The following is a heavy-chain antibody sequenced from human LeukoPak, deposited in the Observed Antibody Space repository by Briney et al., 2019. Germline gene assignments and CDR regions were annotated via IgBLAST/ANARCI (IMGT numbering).Heavy chain of an antibody. Sequence: GGSLRLSCAASGFTFSSYTMSWVRQAPGKGLEWVSTISGSGDTTYSADSVKGRFTISRDNSKSTLYLQMNSLRAEDTAVYYCAKDRRYSTSAEGVDYWGQGTLVTVSS. J-gene: IGHJ4*02. D-gene: IGHD6-6*01. V-gene: IGHV3-23*01. CDR2: ISGSGDTT. CDR1: GFTFSSYT. CDR3: AKDRRYSTSAEGVDY.